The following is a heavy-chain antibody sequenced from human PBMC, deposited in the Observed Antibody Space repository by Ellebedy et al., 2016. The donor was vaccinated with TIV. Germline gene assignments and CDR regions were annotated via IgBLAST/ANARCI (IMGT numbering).Heavy chain of an antibody. V-gene: IGHV4-59*08. Sequence: SETLSLTCTVSGGSISGYYWSWIRQSPGKGLEWIGYIYYSGSTNYNPSLKSRVIISVDTSKNQFSLKLSSVTAADTAVYYCASNLRYNWNDGFDYWGQGTLVTVSS. CDR2: IYYSGST. D-gene: IGHD1-20*01. CDR3: ASNLRYNWNDGFDY. J-gene: IGHJ4*02. CDR1: GGSISGYY.